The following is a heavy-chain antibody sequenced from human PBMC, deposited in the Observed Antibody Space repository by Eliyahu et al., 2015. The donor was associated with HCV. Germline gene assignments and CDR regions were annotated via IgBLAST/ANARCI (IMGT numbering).Heavy chain of an antibody. CDR3: LRREYSYGYEVVDY. Sequence: EVQLVQSGTEVKKPGESLRISCRGSGYSFTNYWITWVRQMPGKGLEWMGMVDPNDSYTTYSPSFQGPVTMSADKSTNTAYLQWTSLKASDTATYYCLRREYSYGYEVVDYWGQGTLVTVSS. J-gene: IGHJ4*02. CDR1: GYSFTNYW. V-gene: IGHV5-10-1*03. D-gene: IGHD5-18*01. CDR2: VDPNDSYT.